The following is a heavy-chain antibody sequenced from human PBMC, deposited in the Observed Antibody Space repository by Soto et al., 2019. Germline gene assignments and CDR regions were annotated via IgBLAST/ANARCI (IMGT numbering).Heavy chain of an antibody. CDR2: IIPILGIA. D-gene: IGHD3-10*01. CDR3: AGELLSYGMDV. V-gene: IGHV1-69*02. CDR1: GGTFSSYT. J-gene: IGHJ6*02. Sequence: QVQLVQSGAEVKKPGSSVKVTCKASGGTFSSYTISWVRQAPGQGLEWMGRIIPILGIANYAQKFQGRVTITADKSTSTAYMELSSLRSEDTAVYYCAGELLSYGMDVWGQGTTVTVSS.